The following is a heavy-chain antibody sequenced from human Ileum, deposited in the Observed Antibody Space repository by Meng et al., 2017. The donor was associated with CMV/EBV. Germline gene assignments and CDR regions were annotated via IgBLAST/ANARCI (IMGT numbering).Heavy chain of an antibody. V-gene: IGHV3-49*04. Sequence: GESLKISCTASGFTFGDYALTWVRQAPGKGLEWVGFIRSKAYGGTTEYAASVKGRFTISRDDSKIIAYLPINSPKTEDTAVYYCTRVAEWFGELLGYWGQGTLVTVSS. J-gene: IGHJ4*02. CDR2: IRSKAYGGTT. CDR3: TRVAEWFGELLGY. CDR1: GFTFGDYA. D-gene: IGHD3-10*01.